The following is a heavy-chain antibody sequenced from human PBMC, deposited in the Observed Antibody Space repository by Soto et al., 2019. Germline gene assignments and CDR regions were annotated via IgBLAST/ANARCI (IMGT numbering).Heavy chain of an antibody. J-gene: IGHJ4*02. CDR2: ISGSGGST. CDR3: AKEGTRDEYYFDY. CDR1: GFTFSSYA. V-gene: IGHV3-23*01. Sequence: GGSLRLSCAASGFTFSSYAMNWVRQAPGKGLEWVSTISGSGGSTYYADSVKGRFTISRDNSKNTLYLQMDSLRAEDTAVYYCAKEGTRDEYYFDYWGQGTLVTVSS. D-gene: IGHD3-10*01.